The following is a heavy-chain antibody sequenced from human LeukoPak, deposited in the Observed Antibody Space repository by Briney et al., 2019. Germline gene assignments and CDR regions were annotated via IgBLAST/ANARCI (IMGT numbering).Heavy chain of an antibody. V-gene: IGHV3-21*01. Sequence: GGSLRLSCAASGFTFTTYSMTWVRQAPGKGPEWVSSISSTSGHVYYADSVRGRFTISRDNAKNSLYLQMNSLRAEDTAVYYCARESSGSYHFDYWGQGTLVTVSS. D-gene: IGHD1-26*01. CDR1: GFTFTTYS. CDR2: ISSTSGHV. J-gene: IGHJ4*02. CDR3: ARESSGSYHFDY.